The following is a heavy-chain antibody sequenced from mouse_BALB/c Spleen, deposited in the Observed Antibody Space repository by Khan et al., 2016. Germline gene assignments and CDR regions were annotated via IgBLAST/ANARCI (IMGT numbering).Heavy chain of an antibody. CDR1: GYAFTNYL. CDR3: ARSDGYDVGYAY. Sequence: QVQLQQSGAELVRPGTSVKVSCKASGYAFTNYLIEWVKQRPGQGLEWIGVFNLGSGGSNYNEKFKGKAALTADISSSTAYMQLSSLTSDDSAVYFCARSDGYDVGYAYWGQGTLVTVSA. CDR2: FNLGSGGS. V-gene: IGHV1-54*01. D-gene: IGHD2-2*01. J-gene: IGHJ3*01.